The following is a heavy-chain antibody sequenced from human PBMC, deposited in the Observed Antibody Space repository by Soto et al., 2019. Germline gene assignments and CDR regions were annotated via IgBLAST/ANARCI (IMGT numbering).Heavy chain of an antibody. V-gene: IGHV1-69*02. D-gene: IGHD6-13*01. CDR3: ASLATADTLDY. CDR2: IIPILGIA. CDR1: GGTFSSYP. J-gene: IGHJ4*02. Sequence: QVQLVQSGAEVKKPGSSVKVSCKASGGTFSSYPISWVRQAPGQGLEWMGRIIPILGIANYAQKFQGRVTITADKSTSTAYMERSSLRSEDTAVYYCASLATADTLDYWGQGTLVTVSS.